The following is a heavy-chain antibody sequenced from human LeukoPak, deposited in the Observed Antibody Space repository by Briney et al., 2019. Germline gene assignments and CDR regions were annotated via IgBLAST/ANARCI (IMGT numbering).Heavy chain of an antibody. Sequence: SETLSLTCTVSGGSVSSGSYYWNWIRQPPGKGLEWIGYLYYSGSTNYNPSLKSRVAISTDTSKNQFSLKLSSVTAADTAVYYCARLPWASGGYRYTFDYWGQGTLVTVSS. D-gene: IGHD1-26*01. CDR3: ARLPWASGGYRYTFDY. CDR2: LYYSGST. J-gene: IGHJ4*02. CDR1: GGSVSSGSYY. V-gene: IGHV4-61*01.